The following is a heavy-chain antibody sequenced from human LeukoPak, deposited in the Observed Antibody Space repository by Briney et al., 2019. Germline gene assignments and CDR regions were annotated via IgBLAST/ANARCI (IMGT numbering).Heavy chain of an antibody. Sequence: GGSLGLSCAASGFTFSSYAMSWVRQAPGKGLEWVSAISGSGGSTYYADSVKGRFTISRDNSKNTLYLQMNSLRAEDTAVYYCAKDFWSGYYRGVIDYWGQGTLVTVSS. CDR3: AKDFWSGYYRGVIDY. CDR1: GFTFSSYA. D-gene: IGHD3-3*01. J-gene: IGHJ4*02. V-gene: IGHV3-23*01. CDR2: ISGSGGST.